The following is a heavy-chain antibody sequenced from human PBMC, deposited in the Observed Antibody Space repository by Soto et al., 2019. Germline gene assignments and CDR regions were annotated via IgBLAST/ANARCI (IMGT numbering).Heavy chain of an antibody. CDR1: GFTFSSYA. J-gene: IGHJ4*02. V-gene: IGHV3-23*01. D-gene: IGHD3-16*01. CDR2: ISVSGGST. CDR3: ASNTRYDPPDY. Sequence: EVQLLESGGGLVQPGGSLRLSCAASGFTFSSYAMSWVRQAPGKGLAWVSGISVSGGSTYYPDSVKGRFTISRDNSKNTLYLQMNSLRAEDTAVYYCASNTRYDPPDYWGQGTLVTVSS.